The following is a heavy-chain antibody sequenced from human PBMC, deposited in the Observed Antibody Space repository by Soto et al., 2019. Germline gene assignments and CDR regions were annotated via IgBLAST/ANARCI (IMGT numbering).Heavy chain of an antibody. CDR1: GFTFTSSA. CDR3: AGSWLSVP. D-gene: IGHD6-19*01. J-gene: IGHJ5*02. V-gene: IGHV1-58*01. CDR2: IVVGRGNT. Sequence: QMQLVQSGPEVKKPGTSVKFSCKASGFTFTSSAVQWVRQARGQRLEWIGWIVVGRGNTNYAQKFQERVTITSDRSKSTDYMELSSLRSEDTAVYYCAGSWLSVPWGQGTLVTVSS.